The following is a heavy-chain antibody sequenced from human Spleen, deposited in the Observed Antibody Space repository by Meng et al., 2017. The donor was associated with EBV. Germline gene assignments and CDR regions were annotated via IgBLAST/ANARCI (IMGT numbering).Heavy chain of an antibody. V-gene: IGHV3-11*04. CDR1: GFTFSDHF. CDR3: ARGSNYSPNWFDP. CDR2: ITNSDSTI. J-gene: IGHJ5*02. Sequence: GELVESGGGLVKPGGSLRLSCAASGFTFSDHFMTWIRQAPGKGLEWLSYITNSDSTIYYADSVKGRFTISRDNAKNSLYLQMNSLRAEDTAVYYCARGSNYSPNWFDPWGQGTLVTVSS. D-gene: IGHD1-7*01.